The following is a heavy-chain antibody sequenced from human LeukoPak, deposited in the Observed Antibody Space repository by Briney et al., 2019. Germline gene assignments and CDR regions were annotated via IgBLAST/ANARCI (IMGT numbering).Heavy chain of an antibody. V-gene: IGHV4-34*01. J-gene: IGHJ4*02. D-gene: IGHD3-22*01. CDR1: GGSFSGYY. CDR3: AILYYDSSGYHDY. CDR2: INHSGST. Sequence: SETLPLTCAVYGGSFSGYYWSWIRQPPGKGLEWIGEINHSGSTNYNPSLKSRVTISVDTPKNQFSLKLSSVTAADTAVYYCAILYYDSSGYHDYWGQGTLVTVSS.